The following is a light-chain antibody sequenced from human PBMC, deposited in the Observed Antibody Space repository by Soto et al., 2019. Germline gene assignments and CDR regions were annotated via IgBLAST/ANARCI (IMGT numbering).Light chain of an antibody. Sequence: EIVMTQSPATLSVSPGERATLSCRASQSIGSNLAWYQQKPGQAPRLLMYAASIRASDFPARFSGSGSGTEFTLTISGLQSDDFVVYYCQQYGSSPLTFGGGTKVDIK. J-gene: IGKJ4*01. CDR1: QSIGSN. V-gene: IGKV3-15*01. CDR2: AAS. CDR3: QQYGSSPLT.